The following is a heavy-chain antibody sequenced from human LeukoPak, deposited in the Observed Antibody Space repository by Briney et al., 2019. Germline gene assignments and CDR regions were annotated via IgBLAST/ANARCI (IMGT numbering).Heavy chain of an antibody. J-gene: IGHJ4*02. D-gene: IGHD2-2*01. CDR2: VSADGTGT. CDR1: GFDFATFA. V-gene: IGHV3-64*01. CDR3: ARRHCTSTSCYLDY. Sequence: GGSLRLSCAASGFDFATFAINWVRQAPGKGLEYVSAVSADGTGTFYANSVKGRFRISRDNSKNTVYLRMGSLRGEDMAVYYCARRHCTSTSCYLDYWGQGTLVTVSS.